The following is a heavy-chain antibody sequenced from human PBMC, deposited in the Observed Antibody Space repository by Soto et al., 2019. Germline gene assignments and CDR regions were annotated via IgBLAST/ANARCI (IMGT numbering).Heavy chain of an antibody. Sequence: SETQSLTWTVSGGTISGSSYYLVWIRPPPGKGLEWVGSVHYSGSTFYNPSLKSRVTVSVDTSTNLLSLKLNSVTAADTGVSYCATHRGCGSGSCDFDYWGQGTRVTVSS. V-gene: IGHV4-39*01. CDR3: ATHRGCGSGSCDFDY. D-gene: IGHD2-15*01. J-gene: IGHJ4*02. CDR2: VHYSGST. CDR1: GGTISGSSYY.